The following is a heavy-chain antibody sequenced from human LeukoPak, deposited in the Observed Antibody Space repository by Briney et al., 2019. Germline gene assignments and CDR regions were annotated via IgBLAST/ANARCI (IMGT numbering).Heavy chain of an antibody. J-gene: IGHJ4*02. CDR2: IYSDGDT. CDR1: GFTFSTYP. V-gene: IGHV3-66*01. CDR3: ATPSGGY. D-gene: IGHD6-25*01. Sequence: PGGSLRLSCAAFGFTFSTYPMHWVRQAPGKGLEWVSVIYSDGDTSYADSVKGRFTISRDISKNTLYLQMNSLRAEDTAVYYCATPSGGYWGQGTLVTVSS.